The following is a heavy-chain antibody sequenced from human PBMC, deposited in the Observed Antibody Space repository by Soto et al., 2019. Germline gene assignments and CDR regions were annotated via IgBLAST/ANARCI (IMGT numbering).Heavy chain of an antibody. V-gene: IGHV4-39*01. Sequence: SETLSLTCTVSGGSISSISYYWGWIRQPPGKGLEWIGSIYYSGSTYYNPSLKSRVTISVDTSKNQFSLKLSSVTAADTAVYYCARLECCGGDCFDDAFDIWGQGTMVTVSS. CDR1: GGSISSISYY. CDR2: IYYSGST. J-gene: IGHJ3*02. CDR3: ARLECCGGDCFDDAFDI. D-gene: IGHD2-21*02.